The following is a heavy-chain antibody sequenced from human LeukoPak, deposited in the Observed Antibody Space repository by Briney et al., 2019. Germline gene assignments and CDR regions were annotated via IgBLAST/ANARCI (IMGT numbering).Heavy chain of an antibody. CDR3: ARDRGFDP. J-gene: IGHJ5*02. CDR2: IYYSGST. CDR1: GGSISSGDYY. Sequence: ASETLSLTCTVSGGSISSGDYYWSWIRQPPGKGLEWIGYIYYSGSTNYNPSLKSRVTISVDTSKNQFSLKLSSVTAADTAVYYCARDRGFDPWGQGTLVTVSS. V-gene: IGHV4-61*08.